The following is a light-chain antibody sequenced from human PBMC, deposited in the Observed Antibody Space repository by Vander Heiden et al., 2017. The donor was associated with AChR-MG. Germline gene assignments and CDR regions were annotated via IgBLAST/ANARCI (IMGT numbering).Light chain of an antibody. V-gene: IGLV1-44*01. CDR3: AAWDDSLNSPL. CDR2: TNN. J-gene: IGLJ1*01. CDR1: SSNIAINT. Sequence: QSVLTQPPSASGTPGQTVTITCSGSSSNIAINTVDWYQHLPGMAPKLLIHTNNQRPSGVPDRFSGSKSGTSASLAISGLQSGDAGDYYCAAWDDSLNSPLFGTGTTVSVL.